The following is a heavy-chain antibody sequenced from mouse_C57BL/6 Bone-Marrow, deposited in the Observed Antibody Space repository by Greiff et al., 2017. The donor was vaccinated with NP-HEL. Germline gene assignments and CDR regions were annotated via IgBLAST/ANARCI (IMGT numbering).Heavy chain of an antibody. Sequence: EVKLQESGGGLVKPGGSLKLSCAASGFTFSSYAMSWVRQTPETRLEWVATISDGGSYTYYPDNVKGRFNISRDNAKNNLYLQMSHLKSEDTAMYYCARPMITTKGGAAYYYAMDYWGQGTSVTVSS. D-gene: IGHD2-4*01. CDR1: GFTFSSYA. CDR2: ISDGGSYT. V-gene: IGHV5-4*03. J-gene: IGHJ4*01. CDR3: ARPMITTKGGAAYYYAMDY.